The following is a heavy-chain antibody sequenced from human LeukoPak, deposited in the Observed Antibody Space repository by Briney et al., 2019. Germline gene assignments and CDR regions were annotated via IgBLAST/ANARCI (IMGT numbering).Heavy chain of an antibody. D-gene: IGHD1-26*01. J-gene: IGHJ4*02. CDR3: ARDIVGATTDY. CDR2: ISSSGSTI. V-gene: IGHV3-48*04. CDR1: GFTFSSYW. Sequence: PGGSLRLSCAASGFTFSSYWMSWVRQAPGKGLEWVSYISSSGSTIYYADSVKGRFTISRDNAKNSLYLQMNSLRAEDTAVYYCARDIVGATTDYWGQGTLVTVSS.